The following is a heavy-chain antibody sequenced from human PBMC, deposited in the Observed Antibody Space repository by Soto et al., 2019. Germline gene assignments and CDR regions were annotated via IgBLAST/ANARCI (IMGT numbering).Heavy chain of an antibody. J-gene: IGHJ4*02. V-gene: IGHV3-48*02. Sequence: GGSLRLSCAASGFTFSSYSMNWVRQAPGKGLEWDSYISSSSSTIYYADSVKGRFTISRDNAKNSLYLQMNSLRDEDTAVYYCARDLGAFRKYCSGGSCYSPWGQGTLVTVSS. CDR1: GFTFSSYS. CDR3: ARDLGAFRKYCSGGSCYSP. D-gene: IGHD2-15*01. CDR2: ISSSSSTI.